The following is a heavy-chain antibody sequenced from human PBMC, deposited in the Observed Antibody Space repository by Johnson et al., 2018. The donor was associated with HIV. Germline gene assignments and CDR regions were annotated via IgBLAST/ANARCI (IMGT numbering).Heavy chain of an antibody. CDR1: GFTFSSYG. V-gene: IGHV3-30*18. CDR3: AKDLMYNWDDVGAFDS. D-gene: IGHD1-1*01. J-gene: IGHJ3*02. CDR2: ISYDGSNK. Sequence: QVQLVESGGGVVQPGRSLRLSCAASGFTFSSYGMHWVRQAPGKGLEWVAVISYDGSNKYYADSVKGRFTISRDNSKNTLYLQMNSLRAEDTAVYYCAKDLMYNWDDVGAFDSWGQGTMVNVSS.